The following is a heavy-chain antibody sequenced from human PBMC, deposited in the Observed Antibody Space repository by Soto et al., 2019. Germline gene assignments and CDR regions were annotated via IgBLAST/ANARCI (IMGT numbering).Heavy chain of an antibody. CDR2: MNPNSGNT. J-gene: IGHJ2*01. V-gene: IGHV1-8*01. D-gene: IGHD2-15*01. CDR3: ARGPNCSGGSCYEDYWYFDL. CDR1: GYTFTSYD. Sequence: ASVKVSCKASGYTFTSYDINWVRQATGQGLEWMGWMNPNSGNTGYAQKFQGRVTMTRNTSISTAYMELSSLRSEDTAVYYCARGPNCSGGSCYEDYWYFDLWGRGTLVNVSS.